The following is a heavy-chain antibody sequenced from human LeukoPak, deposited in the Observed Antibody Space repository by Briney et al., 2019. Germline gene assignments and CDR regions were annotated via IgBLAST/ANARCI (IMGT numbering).Heavy chain of an antibody. V-gene: IGHV3-53*01. CDR3: ARVPVASWIQLDS. J-gene: IGHJ4*02. D-gene: IGHD6-13*01. CDR1: GFTVSSNY. Sequence: PGGSLRLPCAASGFTVSSNYMSWVRQAPGKGLEWVSIIYSGGSTYFADSVKGRFTISRDNSKNTLYLQMNSLRAEDTALYYCARVPVASWIQLDSWGQGTLVTVSS. CDR2: IYSGGST.